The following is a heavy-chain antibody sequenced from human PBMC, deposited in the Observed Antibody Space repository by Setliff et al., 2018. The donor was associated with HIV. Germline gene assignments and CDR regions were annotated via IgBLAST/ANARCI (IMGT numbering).Heavy chain of an antibody. Sequence: PSETLSLTCTVSGVSINTGSFYWNWIRQPAGKGLEWIGRIYTSGSTIYTPSLKSRVSISVDTSKNQFSLKLNSVTATDTAMYYCARVAFYGPGSHDYFDHWGHGILVTVSS. J-gene: IGHJ4*01. CDR3: ARVAFYGPGSHDYFDH. CDR1: GVSINTGSFY. CDR2: IYTSGST. D-gene: IGHD3-10*01. V-gene: IGHV4-61*02.